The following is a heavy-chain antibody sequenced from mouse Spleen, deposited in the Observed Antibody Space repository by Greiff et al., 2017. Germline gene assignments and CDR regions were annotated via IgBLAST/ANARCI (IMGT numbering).Heavy chain of an antibody. Sequence: EVQRVESGGGLVKPGGSLKLSCAASGFTFSSYAMSWVRQTPEKRLEWVATISSGGSYTYYPDSVKGRFTISRDNAKNTLYLQMSSLRSEDTAMYYCARHNYGYAFDYWGQGTTLTVSS. CDR1: GFTFSSYA. V-gene: IGHV5-9-3*01. CDR2: ISSGGSYT. J-gene: IGHJ2*01. CDR3: ARHNYGYAFDY. D-gene: IGHD1-2*01.